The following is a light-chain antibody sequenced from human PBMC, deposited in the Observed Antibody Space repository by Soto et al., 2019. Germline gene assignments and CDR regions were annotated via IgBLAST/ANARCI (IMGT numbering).Light chain of an antibody. CDR1: QSIGTY. Sequence: EIVLTQSPATLSLSPGDRATPSCRASQSIGTYLAWYQQKPGQAPSLLIYDASNRATGIPARFSGSGSGTDFTLPISSLEPEDFAVYFCQHRSNSPPTWTFGQGTKVEIK. V-gene: IGKV3-11*01. J-gene: IGKJ1*01. CDR3: QHRSNSPPTWT. CDR2: DAS.